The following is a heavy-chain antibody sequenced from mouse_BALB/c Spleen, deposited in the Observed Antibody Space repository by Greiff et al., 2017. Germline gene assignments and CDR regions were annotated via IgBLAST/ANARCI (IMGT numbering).Heavy chain of an antibody. CDR1: GYTFSSYW. Sequence: VHLVESGAELMKPGASVKISCKATGYTFSSYWIEWVKQRPGHGLEWIGEILPGSGSTNYNEKFKGKATFTADTSSNTAYMQLSSLTSEDSAVYYCAHYYGSSYYYAMDYWGQGTSVTVSS. V-gene: IGHV1-9*01. CDR2: ILPGSGST. D-gene: IGHD1-1*01. J-gene: IGHJ4*01. CDR3: AHYYGSSYYYAMDY.